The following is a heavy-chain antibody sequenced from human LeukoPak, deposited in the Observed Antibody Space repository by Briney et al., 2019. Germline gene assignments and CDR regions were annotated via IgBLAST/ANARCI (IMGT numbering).Heavy chain of an antibody. J-gene: IGHJ2*01. Sequence: SETLSLTCTVSGDSLNNSNYFWGWIRQPPGKGLEWIATIHYTGNAYYNPSLTSRLTISVDMSRNQFSPKLTSVTAADTAVYYCARPVDWYFDAWGRGTLVTVSS. V-gene: IGHV4-39*01. CDR1: GDSLNNSNYF. CDR2: IHYTGNA. CDR3: ARPVDWYFDA.